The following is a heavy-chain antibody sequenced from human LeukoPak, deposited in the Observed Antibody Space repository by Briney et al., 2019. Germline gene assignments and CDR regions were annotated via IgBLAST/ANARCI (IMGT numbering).Heavy chain of an antibody. Sequence: GRFLRLSCAASGFTFSSYAMHWVRQAPGKGLEWVAVISYDGSNNYYADSVKGRFTISRDNSKNTLYLQMNSLRAEDTAVYYCARAPDSSSFDYWGQGTLVTVSS. CDR2: ISYDGSNN. D-gene: IGHD6-6*01. V-gene: IGHV3-30*01. J-gene: IGHJ4*02. CDR3: ARAPDSSSFDY. CDR1: GFTFSSYA.